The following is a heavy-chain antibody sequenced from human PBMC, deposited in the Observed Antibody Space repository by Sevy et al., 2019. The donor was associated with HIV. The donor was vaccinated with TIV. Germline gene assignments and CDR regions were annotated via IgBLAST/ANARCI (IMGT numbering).Heavy chain of an antibody. V-gene: IGHV3-30-3*01. D-gene: IGHD2-21*01. CDR1: GFTFSSYA. CDR2: ISYDGSNK. CDR3: ARGAYGRAFDI. Sequence: GGCLRLSCAASGFTFSSYAMHWVRQAPGKGLECVAVISYDGSNKYYADSVKGRFTISRDNSKNTLYLQMNSLRAGDTAVYYCARGAYGRAFDIWGQGTMVTVSS. J-gene: IGHJ3*02.